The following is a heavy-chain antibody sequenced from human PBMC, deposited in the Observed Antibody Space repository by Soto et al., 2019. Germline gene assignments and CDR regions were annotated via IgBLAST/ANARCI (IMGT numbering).Heavy chain of an antibody. D-gene: IGHD2-15*01. CDR3: AKDSQIVVVVRLSPFAY. J-gene: IGHJ4*02. V-gene: IGHV3-23*01. CDR1: GFTFSSYA. Sequence: PGGSLRLSCAASGFTFSSYAMSWVRQAPGKGLEWVSAISGSGGSTYYADSVKGRFTISRDNSKNTLYLQMNSLRAEDTAVYYCAKDSQIVVVVRLSPFAYRGQGTPVPVS. CDR2: ISGSGGST.